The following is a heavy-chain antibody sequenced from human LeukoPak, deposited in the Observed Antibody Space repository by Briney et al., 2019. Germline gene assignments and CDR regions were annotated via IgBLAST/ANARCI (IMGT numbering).Heavy chain of an antibody. CDR1: GGSISNYY. J-gene: IGHJ4*02. D-gene: IGHD3-10*01. CDR2: IYYSGTT. V-gene: IGHV4-59*08. CDR3: ARLGVGSGSLPIDY. Sequence: SETLSLTCTVSGGSISNYYWSWIRQPPGKGLEWIGYIYYSGTTNYNPSLKSRVTISVDTSKNQFSLKLSSVTAADMAVYYCARLGVGSGSLPIDYWGQGTLVTVSS.